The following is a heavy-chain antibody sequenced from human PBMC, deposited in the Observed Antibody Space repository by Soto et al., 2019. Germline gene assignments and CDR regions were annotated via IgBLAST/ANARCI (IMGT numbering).Heavy chain of an antibody. V-gene: IGHV4-39*01. Sequence: ETLSLTCSVSGYSVSSSDYYWAWIRQPPGRGLEWIGSMLYSGLTYYNPSLKSRVTLSVDTSKNQFSVRLNSVTASDTAVYYCAPLTVSLSGPYGIHVWGQGTTVTVSS. CDR2: MLYSGLT. D-gene: IGHD2-15*01. CDR1: GYSVSSSDYY. J-gene: IGHJ6*02. CDR3: APLTVSLSGPYGIHV.